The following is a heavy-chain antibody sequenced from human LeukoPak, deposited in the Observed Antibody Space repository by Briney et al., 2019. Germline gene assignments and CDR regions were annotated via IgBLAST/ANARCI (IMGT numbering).Heavy chain of an antibody. CDR3: ARREAVAGIGASDI. V-gene: IGHV4-38-2*01. CDR2: FYHSGST. CDR1: SYSISGGYY. J-gene: IGHJ3*02. Sequence: SETLSLTCAVSSYSISGGYYWGWIRQPPGKGLEWIGSFYHSGSTYYNPSLKSRVTISVDTSKNQFSLKLSSVTAADTAVYYCARREAVAGIGASDIWGQGTMVTVSS. D-gene: IGHD6-19*01.